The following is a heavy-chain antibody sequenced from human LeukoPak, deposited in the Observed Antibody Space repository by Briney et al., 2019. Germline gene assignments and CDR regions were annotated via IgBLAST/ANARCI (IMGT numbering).Heavy chain of an antibody. J-gene: IGHJ4*02. CDR1: GFTFSSYS. D-gene: IGHD2-15*01. CDR3: AKDRGYCSGSSSCNSFDY. CDR2: ISAISSSST. V-gene: IGHV3-48*04. Sequence: PGGSLRLSCAASGFTFSSYSMNWVRQAPGKGLEWVSYISAISSSSTYYADSVKGRFTISRDNAKNSLYLQMNSLRAEDTAVYYCAKDRGYCSGSSSCNSFDYWGQGTLVTVSS.